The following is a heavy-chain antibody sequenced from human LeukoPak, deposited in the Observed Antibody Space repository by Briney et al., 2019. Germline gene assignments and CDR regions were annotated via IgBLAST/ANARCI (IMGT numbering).Heavy chain of an antibody. D-gene: IGHD3-10*01. CDR2: IYYSGST. CDR3: ARTGPARGSYYMDV. J-gene: IGHJ6*03. V-gene: IGHV4-59*12. Sequence: AETLSLTCSVSGGSLSIYYWSRIRQPPGKGLEGSGDIYYSGSTNYNPSLKGRVTISVDTSKNQFSLRLSSVTAADTAVSYCARTGPARGSYYMDVSGKGTTVTVPS. CDR1: GGSLSIYY.